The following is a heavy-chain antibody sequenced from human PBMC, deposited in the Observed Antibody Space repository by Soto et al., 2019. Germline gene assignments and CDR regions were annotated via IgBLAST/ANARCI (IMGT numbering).Heavy chain of an antibody. D-gene: IGHD5-18*01. V-gene: IGHV4-59*01. J-gene: IGHJ4*02. Sequence: PSETLSLTCTVSGGSISSDYWSWIRQPPGKGLEWIGYIYYSWSTNYNPSLKSRVTISVDTSKNQFSLKLSSVTAADTAVYYCARVGKTAMVTVGPSDYWGQGTLVTVSS. CDR3: ARVGKTAMVTVGPSDY. CDR1: GGSISSDY. CDR2: IYYSWST.